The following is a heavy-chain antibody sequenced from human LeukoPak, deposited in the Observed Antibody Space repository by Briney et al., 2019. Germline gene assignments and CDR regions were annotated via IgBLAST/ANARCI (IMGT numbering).Heavy chain of an antibody. CDR2: IIPILGTA. Sequence: ASVKVSCKASGYTFTSYAMNWVRRAPGQGLEWMGGIIPILGTANYAQKFQGRVTITADESTSTAYMELSSLRSEDTAVYYCARVLRPNCSSTSCYPTRYYMDVWGKGTTVTVSS. CDR1: GYTFTSYA. V-gene: IGHV1-69*13. CDR3: ARVLRPNCSSTSCYPTRYYMDV. D-gene: IGHD2-2*01. J-gene: IGHJ6*03.